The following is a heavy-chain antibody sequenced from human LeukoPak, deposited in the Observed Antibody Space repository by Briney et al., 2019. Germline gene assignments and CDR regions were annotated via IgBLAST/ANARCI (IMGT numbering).Heavy chain of an antibody. J-gene: IGHJ4*02. CDR3: AKDAQRGFDYSNSLEY. D-gene: IGHD4-11*01. Sequence: PGGSLRLSCAASGFTFSHYGMHWVRQAPGRGLEWVAVIWNAGSNKYYADSVKGRFTISRDNSQNTVDLHMNSLRAEDTAVYYCAKDAQRGFDYSNSLEYWGQGTLVTVSS. CDR1: GFTFSHYG. CDR2: IWNAGSNK. V-gene: IGHV3-33*06.